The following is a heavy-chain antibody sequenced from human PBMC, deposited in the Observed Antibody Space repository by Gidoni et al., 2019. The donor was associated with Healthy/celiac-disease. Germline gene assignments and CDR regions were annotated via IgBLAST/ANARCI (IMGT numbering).Heavy chain of an antibody. V-gene: IGHV3-15*01. J-gene: IGHJ4*02. D-gene: IGHD2-21*01. CDR1: GFTFRTAW. Sequence: EVQMVASGGGVVKPGGSLSISCEASGFTFRTAWMSCVRQAPGKGLEWVGGIKIKTAGVTTDYAAPVKGRFTISREDSKNTLYLQMNSLKTEDTAVYYCTTRLGFDYWGQGTLVTVSA. CDR2: IKIKTAGVTT. CDR3: TTRLGFDY.